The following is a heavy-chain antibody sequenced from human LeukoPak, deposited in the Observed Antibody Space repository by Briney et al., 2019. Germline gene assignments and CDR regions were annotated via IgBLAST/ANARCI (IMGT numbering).Heavy chain of an antibody. V-gene: IGHV3-21*01. J-gene: IGHJ3*02. Sequence: GGSLRLFCAASGFTFSSYSMNWVRQAPGKGLEWGSSISSSSSYIYYADSVKGRFTISRDNAKNSLYLQMNSLRAEDTAVYYCARDDGYCSGGSCYSLAFDIWGQGTMVTVSS. CDR3: ARDDGYCSGGSCYSLAFDI. CDR2: ISSSSSYI. D-gene: IGHD2-15*01. CDR1: GFTFSSYS.